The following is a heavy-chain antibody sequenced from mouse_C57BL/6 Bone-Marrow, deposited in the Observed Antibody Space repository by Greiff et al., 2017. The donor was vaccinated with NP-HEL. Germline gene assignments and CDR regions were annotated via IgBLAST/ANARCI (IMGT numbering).Heavy chain of an antibody. V-gene: IGHV3-8*01. Sequence: EVMLVESGPGLAKPSQTLSLTCSVTGYSITSDYWNWIRKFPGNKLEYMGYISYSGSTYYNPSLKSRISITRDTSKNQYYLQLNSETTEDTATYYCARSPLWLRRNYYAMDYWGQGTSVTVSS. CDR1: GYSITSDY. CDR3: ARSPLWLRRNYYAMDY. J-gene: IGHJ4*01. CDR2: ISYSGST. D-gene: IGHD2-2*01.